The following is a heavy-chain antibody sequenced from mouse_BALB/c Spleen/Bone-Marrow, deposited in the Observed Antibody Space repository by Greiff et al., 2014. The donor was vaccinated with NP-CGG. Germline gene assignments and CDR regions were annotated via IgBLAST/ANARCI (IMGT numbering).Heavy chain of an antibody. D-gene: IGHD2-1*01. CDR3: ARDRHYGNYYWYFDV. Sequence: EVQLVESGGGLVQPGGSLRLSCATSGFTFTDYYMSWVRQPPGKALEGLGFIRNKANGYTTEYSASVKGRFTISRDNSQSILYLQMNTLRAEDSATYYCARDRHYGNYYWYFDVWGAGTTVTVSS. V-gene: IGHV7-3*02. CDR2: IRNKANGYTT. CDR1: GFTFTDYY. J-gene: IGHJ1*01.